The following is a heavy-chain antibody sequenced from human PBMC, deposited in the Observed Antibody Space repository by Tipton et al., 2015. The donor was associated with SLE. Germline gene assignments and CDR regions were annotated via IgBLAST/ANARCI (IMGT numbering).Heavy chain of an antibody. D-gene: IGHD3-22*01. CDR1: GGSISGHY. Sequence: TLPLTCTVSGGSISGHYWSWIRQPPGKGLEWIGHIYYSGSTNYNPSLSGRVTISFDTSKNQFSLRLTSATAADTAVYYCARVGHGFDSSGYNSRYYYYMDVWGKGTTVTVSS. J-gene: IGHJ6*03. CDR2: IYYSGST. V-gene: IGHV4-59*11. CDR3: ARVGHGFDSSGYNSRYYYYMDV.